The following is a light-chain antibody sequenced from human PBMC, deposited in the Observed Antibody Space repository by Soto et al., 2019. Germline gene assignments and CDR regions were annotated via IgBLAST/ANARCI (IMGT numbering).Light chain of an antibody. CDR2: DAS. V-gene: IGKV3D-15*01. J-gene: IGKJ2*01. CDR3: QQYNNWPPVYT. CDR1: QSVSSK. Sequence: EIVMRQSPATLSVSPGERATLSCRASQSVSSKLAWYQQKPGQAPRLLIYDASTRATGIPGRFSGSGSGTEFTLTISSLQFEDFAVHYCQQYNNWPPVYTFGQGTKLEIK.